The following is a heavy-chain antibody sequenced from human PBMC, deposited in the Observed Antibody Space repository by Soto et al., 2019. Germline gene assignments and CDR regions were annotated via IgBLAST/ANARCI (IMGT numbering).Heavy chain of an antibody. CDR3: ARGTDDYVWGSYRFDY. D-gene: IGHD3-16*02. CDR1: GGSISSGGYS. V-gene: IGHV4-30-2*01. CDR2: IYHSGST. J-gene: IGHJ4*02. Sequence: TLSLTCSVSGGSISSGGYSWSWIRQPPGKGLEWIGYIYHSGSTYYNPSLKSRVTISVDRSKNQFSLKLSSVTAADTAVYYCARGTDDYVWGSYRFDYWGQGTLVTVSS.